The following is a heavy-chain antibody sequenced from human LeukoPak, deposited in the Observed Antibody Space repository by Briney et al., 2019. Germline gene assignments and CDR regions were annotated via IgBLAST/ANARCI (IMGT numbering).Heavy chain of an antibody. J-gene: IGHJ4*02. D-gene: IGHD3-10*01. V-gene: IGHV4-4*07. CDR1: GGSISSYY. CDR2: IYTSGST. Sequence: SETLSLTCTVSGGSISSYYWSWIRQPPGKGLEWIGRIYTSGSTNYNPSLKSRVTISVDTSKNQFSLKLSSVTAADTAVYYCARDEYYYGSGTTFDYWGQGTLVTVSS. CDR3: ARDEYYYGSGTTFDY.